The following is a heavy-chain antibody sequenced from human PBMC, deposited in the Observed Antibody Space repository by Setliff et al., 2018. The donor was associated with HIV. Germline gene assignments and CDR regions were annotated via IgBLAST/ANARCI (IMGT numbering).Heavy chain of an antibody. CDR1: GGSTSSYY. Sequence: KPSETLSLTCTVSGGSTSSYYWSWIRQPPGKGLEWIGYIYYSGSTNYNPSLKSRVTISVDTSKNQFSLKLSSVTAADTAVYYCARGDWALSDYWGQGTLVTVSS. V-gene: IGHV4-59*08. CDR2: IYYSGST. J-gene: IGHJ4*02. CDR3: ARGDWALSDY. D-gene: IGHD3-9*01.